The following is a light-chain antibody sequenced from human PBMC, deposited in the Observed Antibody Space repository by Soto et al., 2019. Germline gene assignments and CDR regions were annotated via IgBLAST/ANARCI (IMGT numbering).Light chain of an antibody. V-gene: IGLV1-44*01. CDR2: SNH. CDR3: AAWDDSLNGLV. CDR1: SSNIGSNA. Sequence: QSVLTQPPSASGTPGQRVTISCSGSSSNIGSNAVNWYHQLPGAAPTVLIYSNHQRPSGVPDRFSGSKSGTSASLAISGLQSEDEADYYCAAWDDSLNGLVFGTGTKVTVL. J-gene: IGLJ1*01.